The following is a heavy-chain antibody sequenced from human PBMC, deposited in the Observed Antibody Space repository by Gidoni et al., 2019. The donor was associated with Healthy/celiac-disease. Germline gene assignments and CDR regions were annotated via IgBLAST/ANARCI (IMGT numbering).Heavy chain of an antibody. J-gene: IGHJ6*02. Sequence: QVQLVESGGGVVQPGRSLRLSCAASGFTFSSYAMHWVRQAPGKGLEWVAVISYEGSNKYYADSVKGRFTISRDNSKNTLYLQMNSLRAEDTAVYYCAREERVVVAAKPYYYYYYGMDVWGQGTTVTVSS. CDR3: AREERVVVAAKPYYYYYYGMDV. CDR2: ISYEGSNK. CDR1: GFTFSSYA. D-gene: IGHD2-15*01. V-gene: IGHV3-30-3*01.